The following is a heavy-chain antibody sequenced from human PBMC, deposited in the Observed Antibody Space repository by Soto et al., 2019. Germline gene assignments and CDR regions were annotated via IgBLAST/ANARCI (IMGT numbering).Heavy chain of an antibody. CDR1: GGTFSSYA. Sequence: QVQLVQSGAEVKKPGSSVKVSCKASGGTFSSYAISWVRQAPGQGLEWMGGIIPIFGTANYAQKFQGRVTITADESTSTAYMELSSLRSEDTAVYYCARVGIGVAGTPAPHFDPWGQGTLVTVSS. V-gene: IGHV1-69*01. D-gene: IGHD6-19*01. CDR3: ARVGIGVAGTPAPHFDP. J-gene: IGHJ5*02. CDR2: IIPIFGTA.